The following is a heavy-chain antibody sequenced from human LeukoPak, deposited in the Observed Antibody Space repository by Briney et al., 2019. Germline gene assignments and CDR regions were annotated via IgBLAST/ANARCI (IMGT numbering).Heavy chain of an antibody. D-gene: IGHD2-2*01. Sequence: SETLSLTCTVSGGSISSYYWSWIRQPPGKGLEWIGYIYYSGSTNYNPSLKSRVTISVDTSKNQFSLKLSSVTAADTAVYYCARDSLPSSSTGGFDPXXXGTLVTVSS. CDR1: GGSISSYY. V-gene: IGHV4-59*01. J-gene: IGHJ5*02. CDR2: IYYSGST. CDR3: ARDSLPSSSTGGFDP.